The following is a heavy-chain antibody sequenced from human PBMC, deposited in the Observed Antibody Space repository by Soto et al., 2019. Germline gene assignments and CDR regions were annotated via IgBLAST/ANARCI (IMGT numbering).Heavy chain of an antibody. CDR1: GYTFTSYG. J-gene: IGHJ3*02. CDR3: ARGKENCSGGSCHLSDDAFDI. V-gene: IGHV1-18*01. Sequence: ASVKVSCKASGYTFTSYGISWVRQAPGQGLEWMGWISAYNGNTNYAQKLQGRVTMTTDTSTSTAYMELRSLRSDDTAVYYCARGKENCSGGSCHLSDDAFDIWGQGTMVTVSS. D-gene: IGHD2-15*01. CDR2: ISAYNGNT.